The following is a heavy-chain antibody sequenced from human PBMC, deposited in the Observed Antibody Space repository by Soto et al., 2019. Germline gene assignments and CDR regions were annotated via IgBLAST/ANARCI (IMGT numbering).Heavy chain of an antibody. J-gene: IGHJ6*03. CDR3: AREYCSGGSCYSPYYYYMDV. D-gene: IGHD2-15*01. CDR1: GYTFTSYD. CDR2: MNPNSGNT. Sequence: GASVKVSCKASGYTFTSYDINWVRQATGQGLEWMGWMNPNSGNTGYAQKFQGRVTMTRNTSISTAYMELSSLRSEDTAVYYCAREYCSGGSCYSPYYYYMDVWGKGTTVTVSS. V-gene: IGHV1-8*01.